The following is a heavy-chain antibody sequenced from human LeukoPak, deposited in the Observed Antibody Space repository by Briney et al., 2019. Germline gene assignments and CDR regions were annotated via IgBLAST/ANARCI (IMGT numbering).Heavy chain of an antibody. Sequence: SETLSLTCAVYGGSFSGYYWSWIRQPPGKGLEWIGEINHSGSTNYNPSLKSRVTISVDTSKNQFSLELGSVTAADTAVYYCARGGGGYWGQGTLVTVSS. CDR2: INHSGST. CDR1: GGSFSGYY. J-gene: IGHJ4*02. D-gene: IGHD3-10*01. V-gene: IGHV4-34*01. CDR3: ARGGGGY.